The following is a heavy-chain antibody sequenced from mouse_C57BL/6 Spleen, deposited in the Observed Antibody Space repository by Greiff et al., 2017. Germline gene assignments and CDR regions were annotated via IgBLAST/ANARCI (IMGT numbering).Heavy chain of an antibody. V-gene: IGHV1-61*01. Sequence: QVQLQQPGAELVRPGSSVKLSCKASGYTFTSYWMDWVKQRPGQGLEWIGNIYPSDSETHYNQKFKDKATLTVDKSSSTASMQLSSLTSEDSAVYYCARGGREGAMDYWGQGTSVTVSS. J-gene: IGHJ4*01. CDR3: ARGGREGAMDY. CDR1: GYTFTSYW. CDR2: IYPSDSET.